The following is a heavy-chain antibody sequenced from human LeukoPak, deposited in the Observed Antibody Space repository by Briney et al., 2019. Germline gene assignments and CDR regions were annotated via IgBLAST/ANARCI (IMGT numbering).Heavy chain of an antibody. CDR3: AKEAYCGGDCYSRLPYFDY. J-gene: IGHJ4*02. V-gene: IGHV3-23*01. CDR2: ITGSGGTT. CDR1: GFAFGNYG. D-gene: IGHD2-21*02. Sequence: PGGSLRLTCTGSGFAFGNYGMTWVRQPPGKGLEWVSAITGSGGTTRYTDSVKGRFTISRDNSKNTLYLQMNSLRAEDTAVYYCAKEAYCGGDCYSRLPYFDYWGQGTLVTVSS.